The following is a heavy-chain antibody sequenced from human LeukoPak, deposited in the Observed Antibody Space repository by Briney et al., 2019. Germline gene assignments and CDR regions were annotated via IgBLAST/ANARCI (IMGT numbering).Heavy chain of an antibody. CDR1: GGTFSSSA. CDR2: IIPIFGTA. Sequence: ASVKVSCKASGGTFSSSAISWVRQAPGQGLEWMGRIIPIFGTANYAQKFQGRVTITTDESTSTAYMELSSLRSEDTAVYYCARAGGNYDFWSGYYLDYWGQGTLVTVSS. CDR3: ARAGGNYDFWSGYYLDY. J-gene: IGHJ4*02. V-gene: IGHV1-69*05. D-gene: IGHD3-3*01.